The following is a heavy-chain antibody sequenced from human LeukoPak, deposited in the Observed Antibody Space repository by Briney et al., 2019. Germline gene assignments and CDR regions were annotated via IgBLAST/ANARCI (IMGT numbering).Heavy chain of an antibody. V-gene: IGHV3-48*01. CDR3: ARFAAGGSYYYYMDV. Sequence: PGGSLRLSCAASGFTFSSYGMHWVRQPPGKGLEWVSNIGTSSTTIYYADSVKGRFTISRDNAKNSLYLQMNSLRADDTAVYYCARFAAGGSYYYYMDVWGKGTTVTVSS. CDR2: IGTSSTTI. D-gene: IGHD6-25*01. J-gene: IGHJ6*03. CDR1: GFTFSSYG.